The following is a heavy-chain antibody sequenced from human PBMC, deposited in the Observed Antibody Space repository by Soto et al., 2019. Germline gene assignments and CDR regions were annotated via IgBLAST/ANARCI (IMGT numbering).Heavy chain of an antibody. D-gene: IGHD5-18*01. J-gene: IGHJ6*03. CDR2: ISGSGGST. V-gene: IGHV3-23*01. CDR3: AKFHSSYGYYYYMDV. Sequence: QLGGSLRLSCAASGFTFSSYAMSWVRQAPGKGLEWVSAISGSGGSTYYADSVKGRFTISRDNSKNTLYLQMNSLRAEDTAVYYCAKFHSSYGYYYYMDVWGKGTTVTVSS. CDR1: GFTFSSYA.